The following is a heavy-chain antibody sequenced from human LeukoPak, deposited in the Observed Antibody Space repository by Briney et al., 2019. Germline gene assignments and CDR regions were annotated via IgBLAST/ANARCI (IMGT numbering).Heavy chain of an antibody. CDR3: ARLGSSSWDYYYYYMDV. CDR1: GFTFSSFS. CDR2: ICSSRRYI. Sequence: GGSLRLSCAASGFTFSSFSMNCVRQAPGEGREWVSSICSSRRYIYYADSVKGRFTISRDNAKNSPYLQMNSLRAEDTAVYYCARLGSSSWDYYYYYMDVWGKGTTVTVSS. J-gene: IGHJ6*03. V-gene: IGHV3-21*01. D-gene: IGHD6-13*01.